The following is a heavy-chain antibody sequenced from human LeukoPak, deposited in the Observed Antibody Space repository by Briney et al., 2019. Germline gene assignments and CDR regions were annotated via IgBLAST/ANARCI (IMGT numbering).Heavy chain of an antibody. CDR3: ARPAMPYYAFWSDSYLDV. D-gene: IGHD3-3*01. V-gene: IGHV1-18*01. J-gene: IGHJ6*03. CDR2: ISPYNGNT. CDR1: GYTFSTYV. Sequence: GASVKVSCKASGYTFSTYVITWVRQAPGQGLEWLGWISPYNGNTNYTQKLQGRITMTTDTSTSTAYMELRSLRSDDTAVYYCARPAMPYYAFWSDSYLDVWGKATTVTVSS.